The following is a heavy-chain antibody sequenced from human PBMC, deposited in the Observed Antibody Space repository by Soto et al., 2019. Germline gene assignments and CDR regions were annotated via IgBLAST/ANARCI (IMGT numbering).Heavy chain of an antibody. D-gene: IGHD6-19*01. CDR1: GGSISSYY. CDR3: AREGSVMRFDY. V-gene: IGHV4-59*01. CDR2: IYYSGST. Sequence: PSETLSLTCTISGGSISSYYWSWIRQPPGKGLEWIGYIYYSGSTNYNPSLKSRVTISVDTSKNQFSLKLSSVTAADTAVYYCAREGSVMRFDYWGQGTLVTVSS. J-gene: IGHJ4*02.